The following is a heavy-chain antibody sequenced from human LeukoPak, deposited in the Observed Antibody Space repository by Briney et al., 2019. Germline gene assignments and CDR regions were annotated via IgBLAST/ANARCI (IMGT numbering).Heavy chain of an antibody. CDR1: GGTFTSYA. J-gene: IGHJ4*02. Sequence: SVKVSCKASGGTFTSYAISWVRQAPGQGLEWMGGIIPIFGTANYAQKFQGRVTITADESTSTAYMELSSLRSEDTAVYYCARVFLDSSGYYSRWGQGTLVTVSS. CDR2: IIPIFGTA. CDR3: ARVFLDSSGYYSR. V-gene: IGHV1-69*01. D-gene: IGHD3-22*01.